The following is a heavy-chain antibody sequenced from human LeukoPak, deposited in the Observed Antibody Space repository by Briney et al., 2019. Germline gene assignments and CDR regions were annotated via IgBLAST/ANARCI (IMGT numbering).Heavy chain of an antibody. CDR3: AKDESSGWYPHAFDI. Sequence: GGSLRLSCAASGFTFDDDAMHWVRQAPGNGLEWVSGISWNSGSIGYADSVKGRFTISRDNAKNSLYLQMNSLRAEDTALYYCAKDESSGWYPHAFDIWGQGTMVTVSS. D-gene: IGHD6-19*01. CDR1: GFTFDDDA. J-gene: IGHJ3*02. CDR2: ISWNSGSI. V-gene: IGHV3-9*01.